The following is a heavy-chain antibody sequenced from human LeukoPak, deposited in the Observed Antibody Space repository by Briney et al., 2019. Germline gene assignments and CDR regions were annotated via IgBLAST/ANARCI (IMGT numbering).Heavy chain of an antibody. CDR1: GFTFSAYN. CDR2: ISTSSGTI. J-gene: IGHJ3*02. CDR3: ARGSPQGHDAFDI. V-gene: IGHV3-48*04. Sequence: GGSLRLSCAASGFTFSAYNMNWVRQAPGKGLEWVSYISTSSGTIYYADSVKGRFTISRDNAKNSLYLQMNSLRAEDTAVYYCARGSPQGHDAFDIWGQGTMVTVSS. D-gene: IGHD1-26*01.